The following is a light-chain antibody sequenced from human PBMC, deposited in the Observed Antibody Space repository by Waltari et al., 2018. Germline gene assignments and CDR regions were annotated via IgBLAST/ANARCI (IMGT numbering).Light chain of an antibody. V-gene: IGLV3-25*03. CDR3: QSADSSGTSWV. Sequence: SYELTQPPSVSVSPGQTARITCSGDALPKQYAYWYQQKPGQAPVLVIYKDSERHSGIPERFSVSSSGTTVTLTISGVQAEDEADYYCQSADSSGTSWVFGGGTKLTVL. CDR1: ALPKQY. J-gene: IGLJ3*02. CDR2: KDS.